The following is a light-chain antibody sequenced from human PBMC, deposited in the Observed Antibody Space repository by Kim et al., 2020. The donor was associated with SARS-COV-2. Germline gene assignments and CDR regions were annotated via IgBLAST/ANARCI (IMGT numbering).Light chain of an antibody. V-gene: IGKV1-5*03. Sequence: AFVGDRLTITCRASQSISSWLAWYQQKPGKAPKLLIYKASSLQTGVSSRFSGSGSGTEFTLTISSLQPDDFATYYCQQYNSYSWTFGQGTKVDIK. CDR2: KAS. J-gene: IGKJ1*01. CDR3: QQYNSYSWT. CDR1: QSISSW.